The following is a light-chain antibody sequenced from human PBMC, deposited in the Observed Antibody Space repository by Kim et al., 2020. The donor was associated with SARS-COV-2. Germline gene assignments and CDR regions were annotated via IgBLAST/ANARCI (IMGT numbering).Light chain of an antibody. Sequence: SVGDRVTIPCRASQSISSWLAWYQQKPGKAPKLLIYKASTLESGVPSRFSGSGSGTEFTLTICGLQPDDFATYYCQQYNTYPLTFGGGTKVDIK. V-gene: IGKV1-5*03. J-gene: IGKJ4*01. CDR3: QQYNTYPLT. CDR2: KAS. CDR1: QSISSW.